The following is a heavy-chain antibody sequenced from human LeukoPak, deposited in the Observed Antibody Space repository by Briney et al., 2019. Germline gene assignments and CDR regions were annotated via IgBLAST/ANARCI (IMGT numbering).Heavy chain of an antibody. CDR2: IIPIFGTA. V-gene: IGHV1-69*06. CDR1: GGTFSSYA. CDR3: ARGEWELLSDYFDY. D-gene: IGHD1-26*01. J-gene: IGHJ4*02. Sequence: GASVKVSCKASGGTFSSYAISWVRQAPGQGLEWMGGIIPIFGTANYAQKFQGRVTITADKSTSTAYMELSSLRSEDTAVYYCARGEWELLSDYFDYWGQGTLVTVSS.